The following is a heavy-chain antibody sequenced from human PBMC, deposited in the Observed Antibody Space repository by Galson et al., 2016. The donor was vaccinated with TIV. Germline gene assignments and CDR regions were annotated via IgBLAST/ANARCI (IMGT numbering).Heavy chain of an antibody. CDR2: MNPNSGNT. D-gene: IGHD4-17*01. V-gene: IGHV1-8*02. CDR3: ARSGDYGDY. J-gene: IGHJ4*01. CDR1: GGTFSAYA. Sequence: SVKVSCKASGGTFSAYAINWVRQATGQGLEWMGWMNPNSGNTGYAQKFRGRVTMTRNTSVRTAYMELSSLRSEDTAVYYCARSGDYGDYWGQERWSPSPQ.